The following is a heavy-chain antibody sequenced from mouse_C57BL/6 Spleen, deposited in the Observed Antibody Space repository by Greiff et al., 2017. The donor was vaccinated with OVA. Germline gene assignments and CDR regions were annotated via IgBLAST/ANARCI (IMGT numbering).Heavy chain of an antibody. J-gene: IGHJ1*03. Sequence: QVQLQQSGPELVKPGASVKISCKASGYSFTSYYIHWVKQRPGQGLEWIGWIYPGSGNTKYNEKFKGKATLTADTSSSTAYMQLSSLTSEDSAVYYGARRDYYGSNFDDWGTGTTLTVSS. CDR2: IYPGSGNT. CDR1: GYSFTSYY. V-gene: IGHV1-66*01. CDR3: ARRDYYGSNFDD. D-gene: IGHD1-1*01.